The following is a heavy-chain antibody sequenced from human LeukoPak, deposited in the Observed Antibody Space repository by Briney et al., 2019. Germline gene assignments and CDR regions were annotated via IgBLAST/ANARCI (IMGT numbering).Heavy chain of an antibody. Sequence: PGGSLTLSCAASGFTFSSYEMNWVRQAPGKGLEWVSYISTSGSTKYYADSVKGRFTISRDNAKNSLYLQMNSLRAEDTAVYYCAELGITMIGGVWGKGTTVTISS. CDR3: AELGITMIGGV. D-gene: IGHD3-10*02. V-gene: IGHV3-48*03. CDR2: ISTSGSTK. J-gene: IGHJ6*04. CDR1: GFTFSSYE.